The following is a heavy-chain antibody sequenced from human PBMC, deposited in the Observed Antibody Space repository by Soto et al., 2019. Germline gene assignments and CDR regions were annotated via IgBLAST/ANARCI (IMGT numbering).Heavy chain of an antibody. J-gene: IGHJ4*01. CDR3: ARDRGGGSYFHFDY. Sequence: GESLKISCKGSGYNFASYWIGWVRQMPGKGLEWMGIIYPGDSDTRYSPSFQGQVTFSADKSISTAYLQWNSLRAEDSAVYHCARDRGGGSYFHFDYWGHGTLVTVSS. D-gene: IGHD1-26*01. V-gene: IGHV5-51*01. CDR2: IYPGDSDT. CDR1: GYNFASYW.